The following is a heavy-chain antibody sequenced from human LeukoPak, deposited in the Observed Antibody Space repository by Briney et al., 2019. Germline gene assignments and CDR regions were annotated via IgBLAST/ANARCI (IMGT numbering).Heavy chain of an antibody. CDR3: AREAENDAFDI. CDR2: IKQDGSEK. D-gene: IGHD5-24*01. Sequence: PGGSLRLSCAASGCTFSSYWMSWVRQAPGKGLEWVANIKQDGSEKYYVDSVKGRFTISRDNAKNSLYLQMNSLRAEDTAVYYCAREAENDAFDIWGQGTMVTVSS. CDR1: GCTFSSYW. J-gene: IGHJ3*02. V-gene: IGHV3-7*01.